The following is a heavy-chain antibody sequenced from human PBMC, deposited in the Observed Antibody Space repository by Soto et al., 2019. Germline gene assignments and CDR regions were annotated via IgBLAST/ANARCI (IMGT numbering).Heavy chain of an antibody. CDR1: GGSISSSSYY. V-gene: IGHV4-39*01. D-gene: IGHD3-3*02. CDR2: IYYSGST. J-gene: IGHJ6*03. CDR3: ARHLCPYSICRYYYYMDV. Sequence: SETLSLTCTVSGGSISSSSYYWGWIRQPPGKGLEWIGSIYYSGSTYYNPSLKSRVTISVDTSKNQFSLKLSSVTAADTAVYYCARHLCPYSICRYYYYMDVWGKGTTVTVSS.